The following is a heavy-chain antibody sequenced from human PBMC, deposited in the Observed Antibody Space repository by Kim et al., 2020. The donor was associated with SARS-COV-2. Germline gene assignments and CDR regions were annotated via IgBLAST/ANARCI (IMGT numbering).Heavy chain of an antibody. V-gene: IGHV1-2*02. Sequence: ASVKVSCKASGYTFTGYYMHWVRQAPGQGLEWMGWINPNSGGTNYAQKFQGRVTMTRDTSISTAYMELSRLRSDDTAVYYCARVRHPGIAAAGMDYWGQGTLVTVSS. J-gene: IGHJ4*02. CDR2: INPNSGGT. CDR3: ARVRHPGIAAAGMDY. D-gene: IGHD6-13*01. CDR1: GYTFTGYY.